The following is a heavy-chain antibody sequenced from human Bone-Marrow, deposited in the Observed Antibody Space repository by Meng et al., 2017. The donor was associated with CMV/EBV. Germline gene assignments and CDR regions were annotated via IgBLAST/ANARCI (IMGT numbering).Heavy chain of an antibody. J-gene: IGHJ4*02. D-gene: IGHD5-18*01. Sequence: GESLKISCAASGFTFSSYAMHWVRQAPGKGLEWVAVISYDGSNKYYADSVKGRFTISRDNSKNTLYLQMNSLRAEDTAVYYCAKEGIQGSFDYWGQGTLVTVSS. CDR3: AKEGIQGSFDY. V-gene: IGHV3-30*04. CDR2: ISYDGSNK. CDR1: GFTFSSYA.